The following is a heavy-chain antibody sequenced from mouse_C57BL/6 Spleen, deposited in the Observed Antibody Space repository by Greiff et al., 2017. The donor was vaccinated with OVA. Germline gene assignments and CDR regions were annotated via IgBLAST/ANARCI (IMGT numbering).Heavy chain of an antibody. CDR1: GFTFTDYY. V-gene: IGHV7-3*01. D-gene: IGHD2-1*01. CDR3: ARYEGNYEAMDY. Sequence: EVKLMESGGGLVQPGGSLSLSCAASGFTFTDYYMSWVRQPPGKALEWLGFIRNKANGYTTEYSASVKGQFTISRDNSQSILYLQMNALRAEDSATYYCARYEGNYEAMDYWGQGTSVTVSS. J-gene: IGHJ4*01. CDR2: IRNKANGYTT.